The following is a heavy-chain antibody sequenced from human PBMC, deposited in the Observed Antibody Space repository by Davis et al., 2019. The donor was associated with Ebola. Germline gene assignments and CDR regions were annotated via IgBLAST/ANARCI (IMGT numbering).Heavy chain of an antibody. CDR1: GFTFSSYS. CDR2: ISSSSSYI. CDR3: ARVGAIFGVVTTRPLDY. J-gene: IGHJ4*02. V-gene: IGHV3-21*01. Sequence: GESLKISCAASGFTFSSYSMNWVRQAPGKGLEWVSSISSSSSYIYYADSVKGRFTISRDNAKNSLYLQMNSLRAEDTAVYYCARVGAIFGVVTTRPLDYWGQGTLVTVSS. D-gene: IGHD3-3*01.